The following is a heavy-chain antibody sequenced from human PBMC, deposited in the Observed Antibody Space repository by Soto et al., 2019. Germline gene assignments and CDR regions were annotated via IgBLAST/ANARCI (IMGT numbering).Heavy chain of an antibody. CDR1: GYTFTSYD. V-gene: IGHV1-8*01. D-gene: IGHD1-7*01. J-gene: IGHJ2*01. CDR3: ARGKLHPWRFQWYFDL. CDR2: MNPNSGNT. Sequence: QVQLVQSGAEVKKPGASVKVSCKASGYTFTSYDINWVRQATGQGLEWMGWMNPNSGNTGYAQKFQGRVTMTRNTSISTAYRELSSLRSEDTAVYYCARGKLHPWRFQWYFDLWGRGTLVTVSS.